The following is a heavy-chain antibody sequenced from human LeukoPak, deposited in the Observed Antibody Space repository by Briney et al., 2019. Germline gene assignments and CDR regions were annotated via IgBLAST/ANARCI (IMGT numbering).Heavy chain of an antibody. V-gene: IGHV3-74*01. D-gene: IGHD1-26*01. CDR2: INTDGSST. CDR3: AIVGATLDY. CDR1: GFTFSSYW. Sequence: GGSLRLSCAASGFTFSSYWMHWVRHAPGKGLVWVSRINTDGSSTSYADSVKGRFTISRDNAKNTLYLQMNSLRAEDTAVYYCAIVGATLDYWGQGTLVTVSS. J-gene: IGHJ4*02.